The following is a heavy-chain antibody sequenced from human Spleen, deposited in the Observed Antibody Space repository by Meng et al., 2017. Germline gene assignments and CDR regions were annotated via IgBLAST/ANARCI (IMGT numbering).Heavy chain of an antibody. CDR1: GFTFDDYA. CDR3: ARIGSDAFDI. V-gene: IGHV3-9*03. Sequence: LSLTCAASGFTFDDYAMHWVRQAPGKGLEWVSGISWNSGSIGYADSVKGRFTISRDNAKNSLYLQMNSLRAEDMALYYCARIGSDAFDIWGQGTMVTVSS. J-gene: IGHJ3*02. D-gene: IGHD3-10*01. CDR2: ISWNSGSI.